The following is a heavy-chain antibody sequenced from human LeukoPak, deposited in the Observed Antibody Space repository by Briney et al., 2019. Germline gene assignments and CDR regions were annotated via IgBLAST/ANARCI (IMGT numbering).Heavy chain of an antibody. CDR3: ARVVVVAARG. Sequence: PSETLSLTCAVCGGSFSGYYWSWIRQPPGKGLEWIGEINHSGSTNYNPSLKSRVTISVDTSKNQFSLKLSSVTAADTAVYYCARVVVVAARGWGQGTLVTVSS. V-gene: IGHV4-34*01. D-gene: IGHD2-15*01. CDR2: INHSGST. CDR1: GGSFSGYY. J-gene: IGHJ4*02.